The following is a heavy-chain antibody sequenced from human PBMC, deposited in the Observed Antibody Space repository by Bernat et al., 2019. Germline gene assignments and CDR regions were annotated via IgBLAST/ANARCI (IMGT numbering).Heavy chain of an antibody. J-gene: IGHJ4*02. D-gene: IGHD2-15*01. V-gene: IGHV3-11*05. CDR3: ARARGYCSGWRCFHELDH. CDR1: GFTFSDYY. Sequence: QVQLVESGGGLVKPGGSLRLSCAASGFTFSDYYMSWIRQAPGKGLEWVSYISSSSSYKNLADSVKGRIPILKENAKNPTVLEMKSPRGEDTAVYYWARARGYCSGWRCFHELDHRGQGTLVTVSS. CDR2: ISSSSSYK.